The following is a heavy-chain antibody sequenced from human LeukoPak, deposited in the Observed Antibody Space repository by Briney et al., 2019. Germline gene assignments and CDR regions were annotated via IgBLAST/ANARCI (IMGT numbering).Heavy chain of an antibody. CDR3: AKDIDYDSSGDYYDH. CDR1: GFTFSSYG. CDR2: IWYDGSNK. V-gene: IGHV3-33*03. D-gene: IGHD3-22*01. J-gene: IGHJ4*02. Sequence: GGSLRLSCAASGFTFSSYGMHWVRQAPGKGLEWVAVIWYDGSNKYYADSVKGRFTISRDNAKNSLYLQMNSLRAEDTALYYCAKDIDYDSSGDYYDHWGQGTLVTVSS.